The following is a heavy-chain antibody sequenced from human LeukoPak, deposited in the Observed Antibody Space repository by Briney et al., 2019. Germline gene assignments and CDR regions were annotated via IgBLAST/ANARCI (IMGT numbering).Heavy chain of an antibody. CDR3: ARESGGSRPLDH. Sequence: SETLSLTCTVSGDSISSNFWTWIRQPAGKGLEWIGRMYTSGSTDYKPSLKSRVTLSVDTSKNHFSLSLSSVTAADTAVYYCARESGGSRPLDHWGQGTPVTVSS. J-gene: IGHJ4*02. D-gene: IGHD3-16*01. CDR2: MYTSGST. CDR1: GDSISSNF. V-gene: IGHV4-4*07.